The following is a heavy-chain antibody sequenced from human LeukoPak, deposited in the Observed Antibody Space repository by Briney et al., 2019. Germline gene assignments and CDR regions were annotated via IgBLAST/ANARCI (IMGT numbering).Heavy chain of an antibody. Sequence: ESGPTLVKPTQTLTLTCTFSGFSLTTSGVAVGWIRQPPGKALEWLTIIYWDDDKRHSPSLKSRLTVTKDTSKNQVVLTVTNMDPVDTATYYCAYKAPTGWYQAWGQGTLVTVSS. D-gene: IGHD6-19*01. CDR2: IYWDDDK. V-gene: IGHV2-5*02. J-gene: IGHJ4*02. CDR1: GFSLTTSGVA. CDR3: AYKAPTGWYQA.